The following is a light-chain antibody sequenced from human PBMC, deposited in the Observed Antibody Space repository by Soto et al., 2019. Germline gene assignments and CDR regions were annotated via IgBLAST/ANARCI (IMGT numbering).Light chain of an antibody. CDR2: AAS. CDR1: QTISSW. Sequence: IHMRHAPSTLSGSVLYRVTITFLASQTISSWLAWYQQKPGKVPKLLIYAASTLQSGVPSRFSGSGSGTDFTLTISSLQPEDVATYYCQKYNSAPLTFGGGTKVDIK. CDR3: QKYNSAPLT. V-gene: IGKV1-27*01. J-gene: IGKJ4*01.